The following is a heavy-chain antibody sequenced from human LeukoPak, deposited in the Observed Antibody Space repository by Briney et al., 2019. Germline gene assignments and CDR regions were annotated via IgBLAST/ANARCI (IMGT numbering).Heavy chain of an antibody. CDR3: AKADNMVRGVIITGYYFDY. D-gene: IGHD3-10*01. CDR1: GFTFSSNW. V-gene: IGHV3-7*01. CDR2: IKEDGSEK. J-gene: IGHJ4*02. Sequence: GGSLRLSCTASGFTFSSNWMTWVRQAPGEGLEWVANIKEDGSEKNYVDSVKGRFTISRDNAKNSLYLQLNSLRAEDTAVYYCAKADNMVRGVIITGYYFDYWGQGTLVTVSS.